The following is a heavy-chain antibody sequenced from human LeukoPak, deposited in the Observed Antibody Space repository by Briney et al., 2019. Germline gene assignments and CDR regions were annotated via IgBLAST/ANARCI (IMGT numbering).Heavy chain of an antibody. Sequence: ASVKASCKASGYTFTSYYIHWLRQAPGQGLEWMGVINPSGGSTTYAQKFQGRVAMTRDTSTSRVYMEVSSLRSEDTAVYYCAKDRAYSADYPVGPIFYWGQGTLVTVSS. J-gene: IGHJ4*02. CDR3: AKDRAYSADYPVGPIFY. CDR2: INPSGGST. V-gene: IGHV1-46*01. CDR1: GYTFTSYY. D-gene: IGHD3-3*02.